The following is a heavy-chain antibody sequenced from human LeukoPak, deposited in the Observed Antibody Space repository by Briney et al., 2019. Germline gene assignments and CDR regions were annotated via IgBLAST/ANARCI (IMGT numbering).Heavy chain of an antibody. CDR3: ARGKGDLSMIVKIVTAVEFYFDS. D-gene: IGHD3-22*01. V-gene: IGHV4-34*01. J-gene: IGHJ4*02. CDR1: GGSLSDFD. CDR2: INYRGAT. Sequence: AGTLTLSCAAFGGSLSDFDWSWIRQPPGKGLEWVGGINYRGATDCNPTLKSRFTLSPETSKNQASPKLNSLTAADTAVYYCARGKGDLSMIVKIVTAVEFYFDSWGPGTLVTASS.